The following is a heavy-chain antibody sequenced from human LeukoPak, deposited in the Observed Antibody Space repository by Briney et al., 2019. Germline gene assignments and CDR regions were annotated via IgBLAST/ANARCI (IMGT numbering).Heavy chain of an antibody. J-gene: IGHJ3*02. V-gene: IGHV4-34*01. D-gene: IGHD5-18*01. CDR1: GGCFSGYY. CDR2: INHSGST. CDR3: ARKGYSYGKGAFDI. Sequence: SETLSLTCAVYGGCFSGYYWSWIRQRPGKGLEWIGEINHSGSTNYNPSLKSRVTISVDTSKNQFSLKLSSVTAADTAVYYCARKGYSYGKGAFDIWGQGTMVTVSS.